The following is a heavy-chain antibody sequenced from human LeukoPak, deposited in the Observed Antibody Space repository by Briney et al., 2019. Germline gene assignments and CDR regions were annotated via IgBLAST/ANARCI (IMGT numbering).Heavy chain of an antibody. J-gene: IGHJ6*02. CDR1: GYTFTGYY. V-gene: IGHV1-69*13. Sequence: SVKVSCKASGYTFTGYYMHWVRQAPGQGLEWMGGIIPIFGTANYAQRFQGRVTITADESTSTAYMELSSLRSEDTAVYYCARVPISRRSNPDGYYGMDVWGQGTTVTVSS. CDR2: IIPIFGTA. CDR3: ARVPISRRSNPDGYYGMDV. D-gene: IGHD1-14*01.